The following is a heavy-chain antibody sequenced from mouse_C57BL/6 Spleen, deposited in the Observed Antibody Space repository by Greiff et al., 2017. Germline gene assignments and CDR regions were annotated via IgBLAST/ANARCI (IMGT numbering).Heavy chain of an antibody. CDR3: ARGADYYCSSPWYFDV. J-gene: IGHJ1*03. CDR2: IYPSDSDT. CDR1: GYTFTSYW. V-gene: IGHV1-61*01. D-gene: IGHD1-1*01. Sequence: VQLQQPGAELVRPGSSVKLSCKASGYTFTSYWMDWVKQRPGQGLEWIGNIYPSDSDTHYNQKFKDKATLTVDNSSSTAYMQLSSLTSADSAVXYCARGADYYCSSPWYFDVWGTGTTVTVSS.